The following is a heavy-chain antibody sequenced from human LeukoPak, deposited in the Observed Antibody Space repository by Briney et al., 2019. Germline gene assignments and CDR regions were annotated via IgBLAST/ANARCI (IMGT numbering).Heavy chain of an antibody. V-gene: IGHV4-59*08. CDR3: ARPQHDAFDI. CDR1: GGSIRNFY. D-gene: IGHD1-1*01. J-gene: IGHJ3*02. Sequence: SETLSLTCTVSGGSIRNFYWDWVRQPPGKGLKWIGYIYYSGSTNYNPSLKSRVTISVDTSKNQFSLKLSSVTAADTAVYYCARPQHDAFDIWGQGTMVTVSS. CDR2: IYYSGST.